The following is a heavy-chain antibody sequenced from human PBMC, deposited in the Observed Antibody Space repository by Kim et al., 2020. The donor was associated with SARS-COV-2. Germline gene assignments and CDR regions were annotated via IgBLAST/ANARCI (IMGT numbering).Heavy chain of an antibody. CDR1: GGSISSYY. V-gene: IGHV4-4*07. Sequence: SETLSLTCTVSGGSISSYYWSWIRQPAGKGLEWIGRIYTSGSTNYNPSLKSRVTMSVDTSKNQFSLKLSSVTAADTAVYYCAREPYNWNYYYYGMDVWGQGTTVTVSS. J-gene: IGHJ6*02. CDR3: AREPYNWNYYYYGMDV. D-gene: IGHD1-20*01. CDR2: IYTSGST.